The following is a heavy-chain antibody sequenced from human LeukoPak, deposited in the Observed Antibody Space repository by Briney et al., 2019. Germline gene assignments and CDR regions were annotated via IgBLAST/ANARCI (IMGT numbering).Heavy chain of an antibody. Sequence: QPGGSLRLSCAASGFTFSSYGMHWVRQAPGKGLEWVAVISYDGSNKYYADSVKGRFTISRDNSKNTLYLQMNSLRAEDTAVYYCAKNFRPIVVVTGLDYWGQGTLVTVSS. J-gene: IGHJ4*02. CDR3: AKNFRPIVVVTGLDY. CDR1: GFTFSSYG. CDR2: ISYDGSNK. V-gene: IGHV3-30*18. D-gene: IGHD2-21*02.